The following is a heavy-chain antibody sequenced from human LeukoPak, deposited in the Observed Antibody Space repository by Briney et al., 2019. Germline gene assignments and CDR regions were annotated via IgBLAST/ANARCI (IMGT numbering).Heavy chain of an antibody. J-gene: IGHJ4*02. CDR3: ARELSSSVDY. V-gene: IGHV5-51*01. CDR1: GYSFSTYW. D-gene: IGHD2-2*01. CDR2: IYPGDSDT. Sequence: PGESLKISCKGSGYSFSTYWIGWVRQMPGKGLEWMGSIYPGDSDTRYSPSFQGQVTISADKSISTAYLQWSSLKASDTAMYYCARELSSSVDYWGQGTLVTVSS.